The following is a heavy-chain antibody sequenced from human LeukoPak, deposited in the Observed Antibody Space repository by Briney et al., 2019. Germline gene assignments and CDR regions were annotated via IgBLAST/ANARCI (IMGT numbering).Heavy chain of an antibody. Sequence: SETLSHTCTVSGGSISSSSYYWGWIRQPPGKGLEWIGSIYYSGSTYYNPSLKSRVTISVDTSKNQFSLKLSSVTAADTAVYYCARLLPPVVVVAATRDYWGQGTLVTVSS. D-gene: IGHD2-15*01. CDR3: ARLLPPVVVVAATRDY. J-gene: IGHJ4*02. CDR2: IYYSGST. CDR1: GGSISSSSYY. V-gene: IGHV4-39*01.